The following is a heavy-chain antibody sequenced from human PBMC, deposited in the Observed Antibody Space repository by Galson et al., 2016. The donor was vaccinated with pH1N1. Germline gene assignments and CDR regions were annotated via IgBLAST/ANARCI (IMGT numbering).Heavy chain of an antibody. J-gene: IGHJ3*01. CDR3: ARDNLRGSGSPDASDV. CDR1: GFTFSGYA. D-gene: IGHD3-10*02. Sequence: SLRLSCAASGFTFSGYAMSWVRQAPGKGLEWVSAISGSGGYTYFADSVQGRFTIYRDNSKNTLYLQMNTLRAEDTAVYYCARDNLRGSGSPDASDVWGQGTMVTVSS. V-gene: IGHV3-23*01. CDR2: ISGSGGYT.